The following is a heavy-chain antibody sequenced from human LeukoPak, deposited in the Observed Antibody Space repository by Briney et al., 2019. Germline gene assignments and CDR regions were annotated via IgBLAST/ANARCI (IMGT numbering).Heavy chain of an antibody. V-gene: IGHV3-23*01. CDR2: ISDSGTST. D-gene: IGHD2-21*02. CDR3: AKSQGAWYSFEY. Sequence: GGSLRLSCAASGFTFSSYAMSWVRQTPGKGLEWVSAISDSGTSTYYADSVKGRFTISRDNSNNTLYLQMNSLRAEDTALYYCAKSQGAWYSFEYWGQGILVTVSP. CDR1: GFTFSSYA. J-gene: IGHJ4*02.